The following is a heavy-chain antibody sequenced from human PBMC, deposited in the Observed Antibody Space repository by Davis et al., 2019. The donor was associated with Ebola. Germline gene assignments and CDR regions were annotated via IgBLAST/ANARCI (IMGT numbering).Heavy chain of an antibody. Sequence: AALVKVSCKASGYTFTSSDIMWVRQATGQGLEWMGWMNPNSGNTGYAQKFQGRVTMTRNTSISTAYMELSSLRSEDTAVYYCARVGDSSGWGYWGQGTLVTVSS. V-gene: IGHV1-8*01. J-gene: IGHJ4*02. CDR2: MNPNSGNT. CDR3: ARVGDSSGWGY. CDR1: GYTFTSSD. D-gene: IGHD6-19*01.